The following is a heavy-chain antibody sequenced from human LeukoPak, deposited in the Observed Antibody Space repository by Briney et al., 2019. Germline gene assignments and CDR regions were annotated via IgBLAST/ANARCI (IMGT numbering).Heavy chain of an antibody. J-gene: IGHJ5*02. V-gene: IGHV4-59*01. CDR3: ARGGIVVVNWYDP. CDR1: GGSISSYY. CDR2: IYYSGST. Sequence: SETLSLTCTVSGGSISSYYWSWIRQPPGKGLEWIGYIYYSGSTNYNPSLKSRVTISVDTSKNQFSLKLSSVTAADTAVYYCARGGIVVVNWYDPWGQGTLVTVSS. D-gene: IGHD3-22*01.